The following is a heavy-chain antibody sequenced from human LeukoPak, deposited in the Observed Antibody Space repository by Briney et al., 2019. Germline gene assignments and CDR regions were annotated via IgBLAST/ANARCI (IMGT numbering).Heavy chain of an antibody. V-gene: IGHV3-7*01. J-gene: IGHJ4*02. D-gene: IGHD6-13*01. CDR1: GFTFSSCW. Sequence: GGSLRLSCAASGFTFSSCWMSWVRQAPGKGLEWVANIKQDGSEKYYVDSVKGRFTISRDNAKNSLYLQMNSLRAEDTAVYYCAREGIAAADYFDYWGQGTLVTVSS. CDR2: IKQDGSEK. CDR3: AREGIAAADYFDY.